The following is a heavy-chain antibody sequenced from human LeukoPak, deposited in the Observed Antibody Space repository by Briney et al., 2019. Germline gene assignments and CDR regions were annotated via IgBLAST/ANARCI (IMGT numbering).Heavy chain of an antibody. CDR3: ARASEGNYYGMDV. J-gene: IGHJ6*01. CDR2: ISYDGSNK. D-gene: IGHD1-14*01. V-gene: IGHV3-30-3*01. CDR1: GFTFNSYW. Sequence: GGSLRLSCAASGFTFNSYWMSWVRQAPGKGLEWVAVISYDGSNKYYADSVKGRFTISRDNSKNTLYLQMNSLRAEDTAVYYCARASEGNYYGMDVWGQGTTVTVSS.